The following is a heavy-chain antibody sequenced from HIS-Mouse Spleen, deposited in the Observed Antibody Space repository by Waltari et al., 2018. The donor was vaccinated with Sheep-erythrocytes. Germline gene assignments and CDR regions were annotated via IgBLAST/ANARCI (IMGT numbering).Heavy chain of an antibody. CDR1: GFTVSSNY. CDR2: IYSGGST. D-gene: IGHD4-17*01. V-gene: IGHV3-53*01. Sequence: EVQLVESGGGLIQPGGSLRLSCAASGFTVSSNYMSWVRQAPGKGLEWVLVIYSGGSTYYADSVKGRFTISRDNSKNTLYLQMNSLRAEDTAVYYCARGHPDYGDYDAFDIWGQGTMVTVSS. J-gene: IGHJ3*02. CDR3: ARGHPDYGDYDAFDI.